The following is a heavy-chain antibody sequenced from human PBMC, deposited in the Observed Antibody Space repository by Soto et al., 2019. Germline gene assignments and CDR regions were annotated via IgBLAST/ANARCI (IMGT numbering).Heavy chain of an antibody. CDR3: ARRYYYDSSGSDSHFDY. Sequence: QVQLVQSGAEVKKPGSSVKVSCTASGGTFSSYAISWVRQAPGQGLEWMGGIIPIFGTANYAQKFQGRVTITADESTSTAYMELSSLRSEDTAVYYCARRYYYDSSGSDSHFDYWGQGTLVTVSS. D-gene: IGHD3-22*01. V-gene: IGHV1-69*01. J-gene: IGHJ4*02. CDR2: IIPIFGTA. CDR1: GGTFSSYA.